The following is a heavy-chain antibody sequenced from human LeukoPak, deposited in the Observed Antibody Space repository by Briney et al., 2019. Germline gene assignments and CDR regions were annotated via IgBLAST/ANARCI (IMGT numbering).Heavy chain of an antibody. J-gene: IGHJ4*02. CDR3: AKARYEGVITMIVVRRKYYFDY. CDR1: GFTFSSYG. CDR2: IWYDGSNK. Sequence: PGGSLRLSCAASGFTFSSYGMHWVRQAPGKGLEWVAVIWYDGSNKYYADSVKGRFTISRDNSKNTLYLQMNSLRAEDTAVYYCAKARYEGVITMIVVRRKYYFDYWGQGTLVTVSS. V-gene: IGHV3-33*06. D-gene: IGHD3-22*01.